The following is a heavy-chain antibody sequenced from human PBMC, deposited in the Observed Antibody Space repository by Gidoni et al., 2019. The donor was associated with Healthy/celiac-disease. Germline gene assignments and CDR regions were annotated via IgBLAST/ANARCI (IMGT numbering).Heavy chain of an antibody. CDR3: VGSSGYSDYYYGMDV. D-gene: IGHD3-22*01. CDR2: MNPNSGNT. V-gene: IGHV1-8*01. CDR1: GYTFTSYD. J-gene: IGHJ6*02. Sequence: QVQLVQSGAEVKKPGASVKVSCKASGYTFTSYDINWVRQATGQGLEWMGWMNPNSGNTGYAQKFQGRVTMTRNTSISTAYMELSSLRSEDTAVYYCVGSSGYSDYYYGMDVWGQGTTVTVSS.